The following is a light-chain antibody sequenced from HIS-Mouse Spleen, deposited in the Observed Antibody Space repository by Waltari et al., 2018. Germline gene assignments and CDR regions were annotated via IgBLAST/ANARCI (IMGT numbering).Light chain of an antibody. CDR1: SSDVGGYNY. J-gene: IGLJ2*01. V-gene: IGLV2-14*01. CDR3: SSYTSSSTPVV. Sequence: QSALTQPASVSGSPGQSITISCTGTSSDVGGYNYVSWYQQHPSKAPKLMIYEVSNRPSGGSNRFSGSKSGNTASLTIAGLQAEDEADYYCSSYTSSSTPVVFGGGTKLTVL. CDR2: EVS.